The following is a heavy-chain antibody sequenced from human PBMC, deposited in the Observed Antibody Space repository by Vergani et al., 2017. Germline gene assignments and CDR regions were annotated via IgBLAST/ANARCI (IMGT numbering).Heavy chain of an antibody. CDR2: ICSGGST. V-gene: IGHV3-66*01. D-gene: IGHD2-2*01. CDR1: GFTVSSNY. J-gene: IGHJ4*02. Sequence: EVQAVETGGGLVESGGSLRLSCAASGFTVSSNYMGWVRQAPGRGLEWVSVICSGGSTYYSDSVKGRFIISRDNSKNTLYLQMNSLRAEYTAVYYCASSKDPGTFDDWGQGSLVTVSS. CDR3: ASSKDPGTFDD.